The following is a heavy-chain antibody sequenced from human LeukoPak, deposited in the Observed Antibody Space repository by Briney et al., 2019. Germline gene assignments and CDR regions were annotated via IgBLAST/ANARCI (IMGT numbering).Heavy chain of an antibody. CDR1: GYTFTSYG. CDR2: INPNSGGT. D-gene: IGHD5-24*01. Sequence: GASVKVSCKASGYTFTSYGISWVRQAPGQGLEWMGWINPNSGGTNYAQKFQGRVTMTRDTSISTAYMELSRLRSDDTAVYYCARGRDGYNYYYYYYMDVWGKGTTVTVSS. CDR3: ARGRDGYNYYYYYYMDV. V-gene: IGHV1-2*02. J-gene: IGHJ6*03.